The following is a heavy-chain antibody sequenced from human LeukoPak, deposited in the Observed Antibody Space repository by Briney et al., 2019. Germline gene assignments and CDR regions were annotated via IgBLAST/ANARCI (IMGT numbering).Heavy chain of an antibody. D-gene: IGHD3-22*01. CDR1: GFTFTSSA. CDR2: IVVGSGNT. Sequence: GASVKVSCKASGFTFTSSAMQWVRQARGQRLEWIGWIVVGSGNTNYAQKFQERVTITRDMSTSTAYMELSSLRSEDTAVYYCAAWGLYYDSSGLYYYYGMDVWGQGTTVTVSS. V-gene: IGHV1-58*02. J-gene: IGHJ6*02. CDR3: AAWGLYYDSSGLYYYYGMDV.